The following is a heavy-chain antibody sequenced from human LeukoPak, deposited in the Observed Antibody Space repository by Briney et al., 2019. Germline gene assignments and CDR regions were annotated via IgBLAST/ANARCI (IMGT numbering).Heavy chain of an antibody. V-gene: IGHV3-23*01. CDR2: ISGSGGST. CDR1: GFTFSSYA. Sequence: AGGSLRLSCAASGFTFSSYAMSWVRQAPGKGLEWVSAISGSGGSTYYADSVKGRFTISRDNSKNTLYLQMNSLRAEDTAVYYCAKEGYCSGGSCYRNWFDPWGQGTLVTVSS. CDR3: AKEGYCSGGSCYRNWFDP. D-gene: IGHD2-15*01. J-gene: IGHJ5*02.